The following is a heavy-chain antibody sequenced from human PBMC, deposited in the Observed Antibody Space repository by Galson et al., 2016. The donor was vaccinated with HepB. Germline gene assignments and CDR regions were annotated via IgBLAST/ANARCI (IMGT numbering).Heavy chain of an antibody. CDR1: GFTFSGYG. J-gene: IGHJ4*02. CDR2: DSMDGRRK. Sequence: SLRLSCAASGFTFSGYGMHWVRQAPGKGLEWVAADSMDGRRKFYADSVKGRFTISRDNSNNMLFLQMSSLTEDDTAVYYCARGHSGGWYSDMGPLCYFDYWGQGTLVTVSS. V-gene: IGHV3-30*03. D-gene: IGHD6-19*01. CDR3: ARGHSGGWYSDMGPLCYFDY.